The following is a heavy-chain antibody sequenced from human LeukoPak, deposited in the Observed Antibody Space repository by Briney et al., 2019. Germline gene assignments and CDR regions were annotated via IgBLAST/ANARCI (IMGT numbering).Heavy chain of an antibody. Sequence: GGSLRLSCSASGFTFSSSPMHWVRQAPGKALEYVSVISSDGDNTYYADSVKGRFATSRDNSKNTLSLQMSSLRAEDTAVYYCVKDRVHDSSSYYGYGYWGQGTLVTVSS. J-gene: IGHJ4*02. CDR3: VKDRVHDSSSYYGYGY. D-gene: IGHD3-22*01. CDR1: GFTFSSSP. CDR2: ISSDGDNT. V-gene: IGHV3-64D*06.